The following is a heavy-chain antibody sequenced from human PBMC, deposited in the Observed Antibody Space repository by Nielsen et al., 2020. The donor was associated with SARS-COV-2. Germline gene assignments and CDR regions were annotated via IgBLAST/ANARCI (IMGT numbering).Heavy chain of an antibody. J-gene: IGHJ6*02. CDR2: INSDGSST. CDR1: GFTFSSYW. Sequence: GESLKISCAASGFTFSSYWMHWVRQAPGKGLVWVSRINSDGSSTSYADSVKGRFTISRDNAKNTLYLQMNSLRDEDTAVYYCASEPAAEMGKDYYYYGMDVWGQGTTVTVSS. CDR3: ASEPAAEMGKDYYYYGMDV. V-gene: IGHV3-74*01. D-gene: IGHD2-2*01.